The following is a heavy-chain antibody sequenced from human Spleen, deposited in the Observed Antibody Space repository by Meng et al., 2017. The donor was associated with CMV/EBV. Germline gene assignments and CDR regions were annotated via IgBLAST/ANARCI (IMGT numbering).Heavy chain of an antibody. CDR1: GGTFSSYA. V-gene: IGHV1-69*05. Sequence: PSVKVSCKASGGTFSSYAINWVRQAPGQGLEWMGGIIPFSRTANYAQRFQGRVTITTDESASTVYMELGSLRSEDTAVYYCARDYDFWNGFYLHGMGVWGQGTTVTVSS. CDR3: ARDYDFWNGFYLHGMGV. J-gene: IGHJ6*02. CDR2: IIPFSRTA. D-gene: IGHD3-3*01.